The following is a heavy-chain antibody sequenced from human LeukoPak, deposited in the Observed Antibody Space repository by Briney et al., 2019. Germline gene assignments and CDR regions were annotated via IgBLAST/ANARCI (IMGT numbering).Heavy chain of an antibody. V-gene: IGHV4-34*01. CDR3: AREGPTDAFDI. J-gene: IGHJ3*02. Sequence: SETLSLTCAVYGGSFSGYYWSWFRQPPGKGLEWIGEINHSGSTNYNPSLKSRVTISVDTSKNQFSLKLSSVTAADTAVYYCAREGPTDAFDIWGQGTMVTVSS. CDR2: INHSGST. CDR1: GGSFSGYY.